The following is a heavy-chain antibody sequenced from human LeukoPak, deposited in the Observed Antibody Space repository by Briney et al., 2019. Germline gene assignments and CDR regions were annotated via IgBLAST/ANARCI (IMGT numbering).Heavy chain of an antibody. V-gene: IGHV4-34*01. CDR1: GGSFSGYY. CDR3: AREPIAVGY. D-gene: IGHD6-19*01. CDR2: INHSGST. J-gene: IGHJ4*02. Sequence: SETLSLTCAVYGGSFSGYYWSWIRQPPGKGLEWVGEINHSGSTNYNPSLKSRVTISVDTSKNQFSLKLSSVTAADTAVYYCAREPIAVGYWGQGTLVTVSS.